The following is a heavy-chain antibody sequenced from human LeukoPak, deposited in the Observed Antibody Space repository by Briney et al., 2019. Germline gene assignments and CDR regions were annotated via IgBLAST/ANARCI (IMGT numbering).Heavy chain of an antibody. CDR1: GYTFTSYA. V-gene: IGHV1-8*01. CDR2: ISADNGNT. D-gene: IGHD3-10*01. CDR3: ARGWIGELADY. Sequence: ASVKVSCKASGYTFTSYAISWVRQAPGQGLEWMGWISADNGNTDYAQRFQGRVTMTRNTSISTAYMELSSLRSEDTAVYYCARGWIGELADYWGQGTLVTVSS. J-gene: IGHJ4*02.